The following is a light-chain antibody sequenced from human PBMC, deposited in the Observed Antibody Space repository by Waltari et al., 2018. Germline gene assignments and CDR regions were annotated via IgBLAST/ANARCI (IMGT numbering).Light chain of an antibody. CDR2: AAS. V-gene: IGKV3-15*01. CDR1: QSVTTN. CDR3: QQYDKWPPRYT. Sequence: TQSPATLSVSPGEKATLSCRASQSVTTNLAWYQQKLGQAPRIIIFAASTRATGVPVSVMGSGSGTEFTLSISSLQSEDFAVYYCQQYDKWPPRYTFGPGTRVEIK. J-gene: IGKJ4*02.